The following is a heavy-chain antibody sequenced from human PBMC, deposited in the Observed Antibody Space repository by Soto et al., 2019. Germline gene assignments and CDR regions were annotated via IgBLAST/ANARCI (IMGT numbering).Heavy chain of an antibody. CDR1: GFTVSSEY. CDR3: TKVDVRCSGGICYGVPMDV. CDR2: IQRGGSI. V-gene: IGHV3-66*01. Sequence: EVQLVESGGDWVQPGGSLRLSCAASGFTVSSEYMSWVRQAPGKGLEWVAVIQRGGSIYDADSVKGRFAISRDSSKNTLNLQINSLRVEETAVYYVTKVDVRCSGGICYGVPMDVWGEGTTVTVSS. D-gene: IGHD2-15*01. J-gene: IGHJ6*03.